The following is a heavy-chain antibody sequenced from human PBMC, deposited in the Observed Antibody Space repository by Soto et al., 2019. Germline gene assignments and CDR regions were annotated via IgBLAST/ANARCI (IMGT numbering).Heavy chain of an antibody. Sequence: EVPLVESGGGLVQSGGSLRLSCAASGFTFSSYSMNWVRQAPGKGLEWVSYISSSSSTIYYAASVKGRFTISRDNAKNSLYLQMNSLRDEDTAVYYCAREYFDWSNWFDPWGQGTLVTVSS. D-gene: IGHD3-9*01. CDR3: AREYFDWSNWFDP. J-gene: IGHJ5*02. CDR2: ISSSSSTI. CDR1: GFTFSSYS. V-gene: IGHV3-48*02.